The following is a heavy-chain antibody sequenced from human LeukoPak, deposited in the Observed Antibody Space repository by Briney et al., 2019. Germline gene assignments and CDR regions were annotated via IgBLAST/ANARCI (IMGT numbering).Heavy chain of an antibody. CDR2: ISSSGST. V-gene: IGHV4-61*02. CDR3: ARGPYSYDSSGAFDI. CDR1: GDSISSGDYY. Sequence: SSETLSLTCTVSGDSISSGDYYWSWIRQTAGKGLEWIGRISSSGSTNYNPSLKSRVTISVDTSKNQFSLKLSSVTAADTAVYFCARGPYSYDSSGAFDIWGQGTMVTVSS. J-gene: IGHJ3*02. D-gene: IGHD3-22*01.